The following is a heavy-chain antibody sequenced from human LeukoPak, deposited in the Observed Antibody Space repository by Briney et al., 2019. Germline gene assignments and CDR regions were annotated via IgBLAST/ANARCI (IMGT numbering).Heavy chain of an antibody. CDR1: GGSISGYY. Sequence: PSETLSLTCTVSGGSISGYYWSWIRQPPGKGLEWIGYIYYSGSTNYNPSLKSRVTISVDTSKNQFSLRLSSVTAADTAVYYCAREAHFDWLLDYWGQGTLVTVSS. CDR3: AREAHFDWLLDY. CDR2: IYYSGST. J-gene: IGHJ4*02. V-gene: IGHV4-59*12. D-gene: IGHD3-9*01.